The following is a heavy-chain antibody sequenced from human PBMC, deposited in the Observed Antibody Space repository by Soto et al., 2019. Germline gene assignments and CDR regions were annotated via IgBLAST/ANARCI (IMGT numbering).Heavy chain of an antibody. Sequence: QLQLQESGPGLVKPSETLSLTCTVSGGSISSSSYYWGWIRQPPGKGLEWIGSIYYSGSTYYNPSLNSRVTISVDTSTNQVSLKLSSVTAAATAVYYCATVWCGEGNYWGQGTLVTVSS. CDR2: IYYSGST. CDR1: GGSISSSSYY. D-gene: IGHD3-10*01. V-gene: IGHV4-39*01. J-gene: IGHJ4*02. CDR3: ATVWCGEGNY.